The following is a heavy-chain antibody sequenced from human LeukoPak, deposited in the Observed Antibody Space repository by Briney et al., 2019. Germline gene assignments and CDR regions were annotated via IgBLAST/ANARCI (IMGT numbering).Heavy chain of an antibody. D-gene: IGHD3-9*01. Sequence: QPSETLSLTCTVSGGSISSSSYYWSWIRQPAVKGLEWIGRIYYSGGTNYNPSLKSRVILSVDTSKNQFSLKLTSVTAADTAVYYCAKGWSVLTGYYYFDYWGQGILVTVSS. CDR3: AKGWSVLTGYYYFDY. CDR2: IYYSGGT. CDR1: GGSISSSSYY. J-gene: IGHJ4*02. V-gene: IGHV4-61*10.